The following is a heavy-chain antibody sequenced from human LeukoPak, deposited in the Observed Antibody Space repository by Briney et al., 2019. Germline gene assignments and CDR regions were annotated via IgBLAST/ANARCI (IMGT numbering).Heavy chain of an antibody. CDR1: GGSISSSSYY. V-gene: IGHV4-39*07. CDR3: ARDLQGGFDY. D-gene: IGHD3-16*01. J-gene: IGHJ4*02. Sequence: SETLSLTCTVSGGSISSSSYYWGWIRQPPGKGLEWIGSIYYSGSTYYNPSLKSRVTISVDTSKNQFSLKLSSVTAADTAVYYCARDLQGGFDYWGQGTPVTVSS. CDR2: IYYSGST.